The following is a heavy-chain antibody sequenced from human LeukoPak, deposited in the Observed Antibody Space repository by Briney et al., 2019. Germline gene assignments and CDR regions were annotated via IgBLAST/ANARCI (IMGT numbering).Heavy chain of an antibody. J-gene: IGHJ4*02. CDR1: GGSFSGYY. CDR2: INHSGST. CDR3: APPWGDPDY. V-gene: IGHV4-34*01. Sequence: SETLSLTCAVYGGSFSGYYWSWIRQPPGKGLEWIGEINHSGSTNYNPSLKSRVTISVDTSKNQFSLKMRSVTAADTAVYYCAPPWGDPDYWGQGTLVTVSS. D-gene: IGHD7-27*01.